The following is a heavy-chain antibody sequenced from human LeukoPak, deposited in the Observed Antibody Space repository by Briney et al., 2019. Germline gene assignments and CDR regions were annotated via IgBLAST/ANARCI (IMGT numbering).Heavy chain of an antibody. V-gene: IGHV1-2*02. CDR3: ARATSGYYDCIDF. D-gene: IGHD3-22*01. Sequence: ASVKVSCKASGYTFTGYYMYWVRQAPGQGLEWMGWINPNSGGTNYAQKFQGRVTMTRDTSISTAYMELSTLRSDDTAVYWCARATSGYYDCIDFWGQGTLVTVSS. CDR1: GYTFTGYY. CDR2: INPNSGGT. J-gene: IGHJ4*02.